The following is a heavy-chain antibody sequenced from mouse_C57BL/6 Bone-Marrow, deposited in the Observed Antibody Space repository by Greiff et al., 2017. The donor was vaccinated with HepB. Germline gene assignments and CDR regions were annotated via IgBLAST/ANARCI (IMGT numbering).Heavy chain of an antibody. CDR2: IYPRSGNT. J-gene: IGHJ4*01. D-gene: IGHD1-1*01. CDR3: ARKDYGSRGAMDD. Sequence: VMLVESGAELARPGASVKLSCKASGYTFSSSGISWVKQRTGQGLEWIGEIYPRSGNTYYNEKFTGKATLTADKSSSTAYMELRSLTSEDSAVYSCARKDYGSRGAMDDWGQGTSVTVSS. CDR1: GYTFSSSG. V-gene: IGHV1-81*01.